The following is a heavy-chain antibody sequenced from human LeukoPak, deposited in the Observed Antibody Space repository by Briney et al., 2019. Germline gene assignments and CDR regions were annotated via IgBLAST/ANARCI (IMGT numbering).Heavy chain of an antibody. CDR3: ARGRIQLWSQHFDY. CDR2: INHSGST. J-gene: IGHJ4*02. CDR1: GGSFSGYY. Sequence: SETLSLTCAVYGGSFSGYYWGWIRQPPGKGLEWIGEINHSGSTNYNPSLKSRVTISVDTSKNQFSLKLSSVSAADTAVYYCARGRIQLWSQHFDYWGQGTLVTVSS. V-gene: IGHV4-34*01. D-gene: IGHD5-18*01.